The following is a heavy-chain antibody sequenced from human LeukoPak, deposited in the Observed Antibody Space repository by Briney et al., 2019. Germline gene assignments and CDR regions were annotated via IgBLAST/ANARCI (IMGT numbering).Heavy chain of an antibody. Sequence: PSETLSPTCAVYGASLSGYYWSWIRHPPEEGREWVGEINHRGSNNYNPSLKSRVTISVDTSKNQFSLKLSSVTAADTAVYYCARVGSGYSSSWLPYYYYVMDVWGQGTTVTVSS. CDR1: GASLSGYY. D-gene: IGHD6-13*01. J-gene: IGHJ6*02. CDR2: INHRGSN. CDR3: ARVGSGYSSSWLPYYYYVMDV. V-gene: IGHV4-34*01.